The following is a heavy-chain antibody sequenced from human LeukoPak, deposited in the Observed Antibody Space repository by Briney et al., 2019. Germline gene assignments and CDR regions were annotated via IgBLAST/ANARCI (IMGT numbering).Heavy chain of an antibody. J-gene: IGHJ4*02. CDR2: IYSGGST. CDR1: GFTVSSNY. D-gene: IGHD6-13*01. CDR3: ARRLYSSSRSSFDY. Sequence: GGSLRLSCAASGFTVSSNYMSWVRQAPGKGLEWVSVIYSGGSTYYADSVKGRFTISRDNSENTLYLQMNSLRAEDTAVYYCARRLYSSSRSSFDYWGQGTLVTVSS. V-gene: IGHV3-53*01.